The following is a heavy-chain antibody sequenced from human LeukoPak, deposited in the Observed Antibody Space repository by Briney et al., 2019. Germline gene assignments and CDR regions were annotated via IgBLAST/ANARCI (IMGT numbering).Heavy chain of an antibody. D-gene: IGHD4-17*01. J-gene: IGHJ3*02. CDR3: ARDGDFDAFDI. CDR2: ISSSGSTK. Sequence: GGSLRLSCAAAGFTFSNYPMSWVRQAPGKGLEWVSYISSSGSTKYYADSVKGRLTISRDNAKNSLYLQMNSLIAEDTAVYYCARDGDFDAFDIWGQGTMVTVSS. CDR1: GFTFSNYP. V-gene: IGHV3-48*04.